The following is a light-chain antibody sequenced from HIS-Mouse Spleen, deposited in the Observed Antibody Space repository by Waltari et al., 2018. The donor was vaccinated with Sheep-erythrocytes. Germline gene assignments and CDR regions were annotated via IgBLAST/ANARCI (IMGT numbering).Light chain of an antibody. CDR3: QQRSNWLT. V-gene: IGKV3-11*01. CDR1: QSVGSY. J-gene: IGKJ4*01. Sequence: EIVLTQSPATLSLSPGERATPPGRASQSVGSYLAGSQQKPGQAPRLLIYDASNRATGIPARFSGSGSGTDFTLTISSLEPEDFAVYYCQQRSNWLTFGGGTKVEIK. CDR2: DAS.